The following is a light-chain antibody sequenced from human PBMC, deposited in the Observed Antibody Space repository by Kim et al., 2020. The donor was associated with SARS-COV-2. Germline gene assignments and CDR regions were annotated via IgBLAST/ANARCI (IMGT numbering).Light chain of an antibody. CDR3: QQYGSSPRT. CDR1: QSVGSGY. J-gene: IGKJ1*01. Sequence: SPGERATLACRASQSVGSGYLAWYQQKPGQAPRLLIYGASSRATGIPDRFSGSGSGTDFTLTISRLEPEDFAVYYCQQYGSSPRTFGQGTKVDIK. V-gene: IGKV3-20*01. CDR2: GAS.